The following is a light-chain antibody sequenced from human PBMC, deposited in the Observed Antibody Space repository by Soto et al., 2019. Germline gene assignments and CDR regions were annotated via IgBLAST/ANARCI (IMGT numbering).Light chain of an antibody. J-gene: IGKJ2*01. V-gene: IGKV1-39*01. CDR2: GAS. CDR1: ERIRTL. CDR3: QQSYSNLYT. Sequence: DIQMTQSPSSLSASVGDRVTVTCRASERIRTLLNWYQQKPGKAPKLLIYGASSLHSGVPSRFSGSGSGTDFTLTISSLQPEDFATYYCQQSYSNLYTFGQGTKLE.